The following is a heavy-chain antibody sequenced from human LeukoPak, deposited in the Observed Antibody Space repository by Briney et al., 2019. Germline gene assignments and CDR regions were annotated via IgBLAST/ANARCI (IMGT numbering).Heavy chain of an antibody. D-gene: IGHD1-1*01. CDR1: GGSISSRNSD. J-gene: IGHJ4*02. CDR2: VYYRGSA. Sequence: SETLSLTCTVSGGSISSRNSDWGWIRQPPGGGLGWIGNVYYRGSAHYNPSLESRVSISVDTSKNHFSLKLSSVTAADTAVYYCAREEEDWNDNDFFDYWGQGTLVTVSP. V-gene: IGHV4-39*07. CDR3: AREEEDWNDNDFFDY.